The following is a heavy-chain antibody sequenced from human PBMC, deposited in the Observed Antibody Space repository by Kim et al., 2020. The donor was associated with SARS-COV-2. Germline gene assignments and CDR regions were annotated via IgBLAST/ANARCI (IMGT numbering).Heavy chain of an antibody. Sequence: GGSLRLSCAASGFTFSSFVLTWVRQAPGKGLEWVSVISGSGNTTYYADSVKGRFTMSRDNSKNTVYLQMNSLRAEDTAVYYCAKDFKYCSSTSCYFDYWGQGTLVTVSS. V-gene: IGHV3-23*01. J-gene: IGHJ4*02. D-gene: IGHD2-2*01. CDR1: GFTFSSFV. CDR2: ISGSGNTT. CDR3: AKDFKYCSSTSCYFDY.